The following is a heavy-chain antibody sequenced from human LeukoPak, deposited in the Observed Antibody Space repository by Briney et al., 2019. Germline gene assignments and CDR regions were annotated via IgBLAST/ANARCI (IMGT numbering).Heavy chain of an antibody. CDR2: ISWNGDTI. J-gene: IGHJ5*02. Sequence: GGSLRLSCAASGFVFHDYMMHWVRQPPGKGLEWVSEISWNGDTIGYADSVKGRFIISRDNARRSLYLQMNSLRPEDTAFYYCSSTFDSGSYLHSWGQGPLVTVSS. D-gene: IGHD3-10*01. V-gene: IGHV3-9*01. CDR3: SSTFDSGSYLHS. CDR1: GFVFHDYM.